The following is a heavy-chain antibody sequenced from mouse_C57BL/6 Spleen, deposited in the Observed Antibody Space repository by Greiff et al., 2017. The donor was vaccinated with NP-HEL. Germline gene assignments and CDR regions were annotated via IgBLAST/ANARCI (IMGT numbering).Heavy chain of an antibody. V-gene: IGHV1-74*01. J-gene: IGHJ2*01. Sequence: QVQLKQPGAELVKPGASVKVSCKASGYTFTSYWMHWVKQRPGQGLEWIGRIHPSDSDTNYNQKFKGKATLTVDKSSSTAYMQLSSLTSDDSAVYDWAILPSPYETFDYWGQGTTLTVSS. CDR3: AILPSPYETFDY. CDR2: IHPSDSDT. CDR1: GYTFTSYW. D-gene: IGHD1-1*01.